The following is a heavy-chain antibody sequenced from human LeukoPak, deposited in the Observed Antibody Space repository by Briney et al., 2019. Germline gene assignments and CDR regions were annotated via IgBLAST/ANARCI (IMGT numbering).Heavy chain of an antibody. V-gene: IGHV1-69*13. J-gene: IGHJ4*02. CDR2: IIPIFGTA. CDR3: ARENYDSSGYYYVLESPGFFDY. Sequence: ASVKVSCKASGGTFISYAISWVRQAPGQGLEWMGGIIPIFGTANYAQKFQGRVTITADESTSTAYMELSSLRSEDTAVYYCARENYDSSGYYYVLESPGFFDYWGQGTLVTVSS. D-gene: IGHD3-22*01. CDR1: GGTFISYA.